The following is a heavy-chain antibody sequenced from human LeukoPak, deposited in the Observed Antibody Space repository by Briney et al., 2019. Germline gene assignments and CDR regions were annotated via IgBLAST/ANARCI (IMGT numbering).Heavy chain of an antibody. CDR2: IYHSGST. CDR1: SGSISSYY. J-gene: IGHJ6*02. CDR3: ARHQAAAVIDHYYYGMDV. V-gene: IGHV4-59*08. D-gene: IGHD6-13*01. Sequence: SETLSLTCTVSSGSISSYYWSWVRQPPGKGLEWIGYIYHSGSTNYNPSLKSRVTISVDTSKSQFSLNLSSVTAADTAVYYCARHQAAAVIDHYYYGMDVWGQGTTVTVSS.